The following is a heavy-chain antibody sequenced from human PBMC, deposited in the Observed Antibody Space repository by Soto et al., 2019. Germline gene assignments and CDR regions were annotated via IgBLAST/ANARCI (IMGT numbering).Heavy chain of an antibody. CDR3: ARRDGYNDDAFDI. CDR1: GGSISSSTYY. D-gene: IGHD5-12*01. V-gene: IGHV4-39*01. CDR2: ISYRGNT. J-gene: IGHJ3*02. Sequence: SETLSLTCAVSGGSISSSTYYWGWISQPPGMGLEWIASISYRGNTYYNPSLKSRITISVDTSKTQFSLRLSSVTAADTAVYYCARRDGYNDDAFDIWGQGTMVTVSS.